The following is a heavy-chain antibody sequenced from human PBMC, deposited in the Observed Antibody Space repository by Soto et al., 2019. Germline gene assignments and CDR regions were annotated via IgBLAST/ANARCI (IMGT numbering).Heavy chain of an antibody. D-gene: IGHD3-10*01. CDR1: GFTFSDYY. CDR2: ISSSGSTI. Sequence: GGSLRLSCAASGFTFSDYYMSWIRQAPGKGLEWVSYISSSGSTIYYADSVKGRFTISRDNAKNSLYLQMNSLRAEDTAVYYCARTMVRGVSHWFDPWGQGPLVTVSS. J-gene: IGHJ5*02. V-gene: IGHV3-11*01. CDR3: ARTMVRGVSHWFDP.